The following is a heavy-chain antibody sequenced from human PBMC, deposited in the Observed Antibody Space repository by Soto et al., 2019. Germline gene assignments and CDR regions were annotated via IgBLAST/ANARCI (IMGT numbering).Heavy chain of an antibody. D-gene: IGHD6-19*01. CDR1: GFTFSSYG. CDR3: AKDQGSGWFWGVDP. CDR2: ISYDGSNK. Sequence: QVQLVESGGGVVQPGRSLRLSCAASGFTFSSYGMHWVRQAPGKGLEWVAVISYDGSNKYYADSVKGRFTISRDNSKNTLYLQMNSLRAEDTDVYYCAKDQGSGWFWGVDPWGQGTLVTVSS. J-gene: IGHJ5*02. V-gene: IGHV3-30*18.